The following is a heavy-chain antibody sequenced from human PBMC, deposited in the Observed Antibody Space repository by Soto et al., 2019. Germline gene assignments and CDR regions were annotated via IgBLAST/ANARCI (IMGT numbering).Heavy chain of an antibody. Sequence: EVQLVESGGGLGRPGGSLRLSCAASGFTFSRYSMNWVRQAPGKGLEWVSSISSTTNYIYYADTMKGRFTVSRDNAKNSVYLDMNSVSSEDTAVYYCARESEDLTSNFDYWGQGTLVTVSS. CDR1: GFTFSRYS. CDR3: ARESEDLTSNFDY. J-gene: IGHJ4*02. V-gene: IGHV3-21*01. CDR2: ISSTTNYI.